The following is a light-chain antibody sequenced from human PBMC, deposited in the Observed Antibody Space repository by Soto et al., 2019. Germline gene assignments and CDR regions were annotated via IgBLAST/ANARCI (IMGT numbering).Light chain of an antibody. V-gene: IGLV2-14*01. CDR2: DVS. J-gene: IGLJ2*01. CDR3: SSYTSSSTQV. Sequence: QPALTQPHPASGSPGKPITISCTGTTSYVGGYNYVSWYQQHPGKAPKLMIYDVSNRPSGVSNRFSGSKSGNTASLTISGLQAEDEADYYCSSYTSSSTQVFGGGTKVTVL. CDR1: TSYVGGYNY.